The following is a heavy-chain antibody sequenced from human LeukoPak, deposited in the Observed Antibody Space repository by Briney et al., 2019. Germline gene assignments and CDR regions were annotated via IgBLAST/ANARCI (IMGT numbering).Heavy chain of an antibody. Sequence: GGSLRLSCAASGFTVSNNYMSWVRQAPEKGLEWVGRIKSKTDGGTTDYAAPVKGRFAISRDDSKNTLYLQMNSLKTEDTAVYYCTTETMIDYWGQGTLVTVSS. J-gene: IGHJ4*02. D-gene: IGHD3-22*01. CDR3: TTETMIDY. CDR1: GFTVSNNY. CDR2: IKSKTDGGTT. V-gene: IGHV3-15*01.